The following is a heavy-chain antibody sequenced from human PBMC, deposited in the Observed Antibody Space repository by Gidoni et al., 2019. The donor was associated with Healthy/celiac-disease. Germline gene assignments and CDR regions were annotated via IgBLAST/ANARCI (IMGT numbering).Heavy chain of an antibody. CDR1: GFTFSSYS. CDR3: ARVGIVPAARGMDV. J-gene: IGHJ6*02. CDR2: ISSSSSTI. V-gene: IGHV3-48*01. Sequence: EVQLVESGGGLVQPGGSLRLSCAASGFTFSSYSMNWVRQAPGKGLEWVSYISSSSSTIYYADSVKGRFTISRDNAKNSLYLQMNSLRAEDTAVYYCARVGIVPAARGMDVWGQGTTVTVSS. D-gene: IGHD2-2*01.